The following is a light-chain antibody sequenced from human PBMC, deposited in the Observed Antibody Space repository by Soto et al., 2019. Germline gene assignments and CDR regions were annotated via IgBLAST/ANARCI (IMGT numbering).Light chain of an antibody. J-gene: IGKJ2*01. CDR2: GAS. CDR1: QSVSSSY. V-gene: IGKV3-20*01. Sequence: ELVLTQSPGTLSLSPGERATLSCRASQSVSSSYLAWYQQKPGQAPRLLLYGASSRATGIPDRFSGSGSGTDFTLTISRLEPEDFAVYYCQQYGSSPPYTFGHGPKLEIK. CDR3: QQYGSSPPYT.